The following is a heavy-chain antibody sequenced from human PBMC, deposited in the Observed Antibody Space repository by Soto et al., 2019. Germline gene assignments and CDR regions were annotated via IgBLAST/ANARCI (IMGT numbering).Heavy chain of an antibody. CDR2: IYYSGST. D-gene: IGHD3-10*01. J-gene: IGHJ5*02. V-gene: IGHV4-59*01. CDR3: ARAVYGSGSSIPNWFDP. Sequence: TLSLTCTVSGGSISSYYWSWIRQPPGKGLEWIGYIYYSGSTNYNPSLKSRVTISVDTSKNQFSLKLSSVTAADTAVYYCARAVYGSGSSIPNWFDPWGQGTLVTVSS. CDR1: GGSISSYY.